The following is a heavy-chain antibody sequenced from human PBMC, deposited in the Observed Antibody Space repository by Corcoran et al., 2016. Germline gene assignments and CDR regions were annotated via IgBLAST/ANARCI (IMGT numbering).Heavy chain of an antibody. J-gene: IGHJ4*02. D-gene: IGHD2-2*01. Sequence: QVQLVQSGAEVKKPGASVKVSCKASGYTFTSYGISWVRQAPGQGLEWMGWISAYNGNTNYAQKLQGRVTMTTDTSTSTAYMELRSMRSDDTAVYYCAREPMGYCSSTSCDPHDYWGQGTLVTVSS. CDR1: GYTFTSYG. V-gene: IGHV1-18*01. CDR3: AREPMGYCSSTSCDPHDY. CDR2: ISAYNGNT.